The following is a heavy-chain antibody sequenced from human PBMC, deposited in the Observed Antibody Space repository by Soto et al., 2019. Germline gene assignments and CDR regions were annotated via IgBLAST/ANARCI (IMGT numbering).Heavy chain of an antibody. CDR1: GFTIRNYA. Sequence: EVQVLESGGDLVQPGGSLRLSCAASGFTIRNYAMSWVRQAPGKALEWVSGISGSSDRTYYADSVKGRFTLSKDTSSNTLYLQMNSLRVEDTAVYHCEGSWTWGQGTMVTVSS. V-gene: IGHV3-23*01. CDR2: ISGSSDRT. J-gene: IGHJ3*01. CDR3: EGSWT. D-gene: IGHD5-12*01.